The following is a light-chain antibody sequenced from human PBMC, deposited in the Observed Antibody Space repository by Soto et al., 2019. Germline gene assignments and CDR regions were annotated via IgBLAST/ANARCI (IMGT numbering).Light chain of an antibody. Sequence: DIQMTQSPSSRSASIGGRVTITCRASQGIGIYLAWFQQKPGNAPKSLIYDASNLQSGVPSKFSGSGSGTVFTLTITRLQPEDFATYYCQQYTSYPLTLGGGTRVEI. J-gene: IGKJ4*01. CDR2: DAS. CDR1: QGIGIY. CDR3: QQYTSYPLT. V-gene: IGKV1-16*02.